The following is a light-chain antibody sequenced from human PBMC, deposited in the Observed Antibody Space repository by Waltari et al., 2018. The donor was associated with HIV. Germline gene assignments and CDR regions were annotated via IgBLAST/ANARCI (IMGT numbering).Light chain of an antibody. V-gene: IGLV2-14*01. CDR1: SSDVGGYNF. CDR2: EVS. Sequence: PGQSITISCTGTSSDVGGYNFVSWYQQHPGKAPKLMIYEVSHRPSGVSNRFSGSKSGNTASLTISGLQAEDEADYYCSSYTTSSTLVVFGGGTKLTVL. CDR3: SSYTTSSTLVV. J-gene: IGLJ2*01.